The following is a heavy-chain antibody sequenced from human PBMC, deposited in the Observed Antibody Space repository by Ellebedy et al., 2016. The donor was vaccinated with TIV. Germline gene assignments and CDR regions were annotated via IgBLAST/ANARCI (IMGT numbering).Heavy chain of an antibody. D-gene: IGHD6-13*01. CDR2: INTHTGSP. CDR1: GYTFTYYA. Sequence: AASVKVSCKASGYTFTYYALHWVRQAPGQGLEWMGWINTHTGSPTYAQGFTGRFVFSLETSVSTAYLQTSSLETEDTAVYYCAREGVAAAAGRGAFDIWGQGTMVTVSS. J-gene: IGHJ3*02. CDR3: AREGVAAAAGRGAFDI. V-gene: IGHV7-4-1*02.